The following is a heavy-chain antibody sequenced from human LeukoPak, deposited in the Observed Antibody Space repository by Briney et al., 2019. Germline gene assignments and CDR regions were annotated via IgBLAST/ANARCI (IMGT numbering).Heavy chain of an antibody. CDR2: VYSDGVT. V-gene: IGHV3-66*02. Sequence: TRGSLRLSCAASGFTVSSYGMSWVRQAPGKGPEWVSLVYSDGVTHYADSVQGRFTISRDNSKNTLYLQMNNLRVEDTAIYHCVRDRAEGRAWVEFDPWGQGILVTVSS. CDR1: GFTVSSYG. CDR3: VRDRAEGRAWVEFDP. J-gene: IGHJ5*02.